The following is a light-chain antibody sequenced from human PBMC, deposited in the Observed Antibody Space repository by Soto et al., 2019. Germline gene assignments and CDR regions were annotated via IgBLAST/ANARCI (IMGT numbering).Light chain of an antibody. J-gene: IGKJ4*01. CDR2: DAS. V-gene: IGKV3-11*01. CDR1: QSVSIY. CDR3: QQRSNWPQLT. Sequence: EIVLTQSPATLSLSPGERATLSCRASQSVSIYLAWYHQKPGQAPRLLIYDASNRATGIPARFSGSRSWTDFTLTISRLEPDEVAVYYCQQRSNWPQLTVGGGTKVEIK.